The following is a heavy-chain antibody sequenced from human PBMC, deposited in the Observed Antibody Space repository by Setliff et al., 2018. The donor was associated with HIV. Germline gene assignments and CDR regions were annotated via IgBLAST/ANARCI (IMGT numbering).Heavy chain of an antibody. J-gene: IGHJ4*02. D-gene: IGHD1-26*01. CDR2: ISYDGSNK. Sequence: HPGGSLRLSCAASGFTFSSYAMHWVRQAPGKGLEWVAVISYDGSNKYYADSVKGRFTISRDNSKNTLYLQMNSLRAEDTAVYYCARSVVGVPDYFDYWGQGTLVTVSS. CDR3: ARSVVGVPDYFDY. CDR1: GFTFSSYA. V-gene: IGHV3-30*01.